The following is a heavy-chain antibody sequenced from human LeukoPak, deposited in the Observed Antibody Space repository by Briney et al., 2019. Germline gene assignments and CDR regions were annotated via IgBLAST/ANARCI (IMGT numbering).Heavy chain of an antibody. CDR1: GFTFSSYG. J-gene: IGHJ4*02. V-gene: IGHV3-30*03. Sequence: GGPLRLSCAASGFTFSSYGMHWVRQAPGKGLEWVAVISYDGSNKYYADSVKGRFTISRDNSKNTLYLQMNSLRAEDTAVYYCARGYSSSWYLVRGGIDYWGQGTLVTVSS. CDR2: ISYDGSNK. CDR3: ARGYSSSWYLVRGGIDY. D-gene: IGHD6-13*01.